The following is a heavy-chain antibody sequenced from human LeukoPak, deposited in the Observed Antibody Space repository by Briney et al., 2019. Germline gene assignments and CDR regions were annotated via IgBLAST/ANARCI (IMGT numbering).Heavy chain of an antibody. CDR1: GGSISSGDYY. Sequence: PSETLSLTCTVSGGSISSGDYYWSWIRQPPGKGLEWIGYIYYSGSTYYNPSLRSRVTISVDTSKNQFSLKLSSVTAADTAVYYCAGGHIVVVTAQPNWFDPWGQGTLVTVSS. V-gene: IGHV4-30-4*01. J-gene: IGHJ5*02. CDR2: IYYSGST. D-gene: IGHD2-21*02. CDR3: AGGHIVVVTAQPNWFDP.